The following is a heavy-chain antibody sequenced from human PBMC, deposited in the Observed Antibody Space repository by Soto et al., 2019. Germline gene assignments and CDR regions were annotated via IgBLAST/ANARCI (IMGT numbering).Heavy chain of an antibody. CDR1: GFAFSSYA. D-gene: IGHD2-2*03. Sequence: PGGSLRLSCAASGFAFSSYAMSWVRQAPGKGLEWVSGISGSGGSTHYADSVKGRFTISRDNSKNTLYLQMNSLRAEDTAVYYCAKDLDIVVVPAAWNYYSYGTHVWCPGTTVTVSS. J-gene: IGHJ6*02. CDR2: ISGSGGST. CDR3: AKDLDIVVVPAAWNYYSYGTHV. V-gene: IGHV3-23*01.